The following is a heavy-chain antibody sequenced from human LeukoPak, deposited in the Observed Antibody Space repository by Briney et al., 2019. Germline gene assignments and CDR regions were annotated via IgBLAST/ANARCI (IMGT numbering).Heavy chain of an antibody. J-gene: IGHJ3*02. V-gene: IGHV3-23*01. CDR3: AKDREYSYVYDAFDI. Sequence: PGGPLRLSCAASGFTFSIYAMSWVRQAPGKGLEWVSGMSGSGGSTYYADSVKGRFTISRDNSKNTLYLQMNTLRAEDTAVYYCAKDREYSYVYDAFDIWGQGTLVTVSS. D-gene: IGHD3-16*01. CDR2: MSGSGGST. CDR1: GFTFSIYA.